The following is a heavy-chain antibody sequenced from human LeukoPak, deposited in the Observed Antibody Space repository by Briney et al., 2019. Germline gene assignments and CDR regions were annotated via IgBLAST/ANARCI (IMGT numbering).Heavy chain of an antibody. J-gene: IGHJ4*02. CDR3: AKGYCSGGSCYSRGPYYFDY. V-gene: IGHV3-23*01. Sequence: GGSLRLSCAAFGFTFSSYAMSWVRQAPGKGLEWVSAISGSGGSTYYADSVKGRFTISRDNSKNTLYLQMNSLRAEDTAVYYCAKGYCSGGSCYSRGPYYFDYWGQGTLVTVSP. CDR1: GFTFSSYA. D-gene: IGHD2-15*01. CDR2: ISGSGGST.